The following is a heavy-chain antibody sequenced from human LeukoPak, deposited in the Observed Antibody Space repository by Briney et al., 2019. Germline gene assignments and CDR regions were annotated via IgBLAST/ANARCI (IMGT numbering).Heavy chain of an antibody. CDR2: IYFGGTT. CDR1: GGSIGRSVYY. J-gene: IGHJ5*02. CDR3: ARRDNVGYYSWFDP. Sequence: SETLSLTCSVSGGSIGRSVYYWGWIRQSPGKGLEWIGSIYFGGTTHQNPSLKSRATISVDTSKNQFSLKLTSVTAADTAVYYCARRDNVGYYSWFDPWGQGTLVTVSS. D-gene: IGHD3-22*01. V-gene: IGHV4-39*01.